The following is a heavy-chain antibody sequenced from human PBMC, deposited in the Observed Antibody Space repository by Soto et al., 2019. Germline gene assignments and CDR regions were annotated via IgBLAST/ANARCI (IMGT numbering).Heavy chain of an antibody. J-gene: IGHJ4*02. CDR1: GGSISSSSYY. CDR2: IYYSGST. CDR3: ARRAEYYDILTGYYRRPPFDY. Sequence: QLQLQESGPGLVKPSETLSLTCTVSGGSISSSSYYWGWIRQPPGKGLEWIGSIYYSGSTYYNPSLKSRVTISVDTSKNQFSLKLSSVTAADTAVYYCARRAEYYDILTGYYRRPPFDYWGQGTLVTVSS. D-gene: IGHD3-9*01. V-gene: IGHV4-39*01.